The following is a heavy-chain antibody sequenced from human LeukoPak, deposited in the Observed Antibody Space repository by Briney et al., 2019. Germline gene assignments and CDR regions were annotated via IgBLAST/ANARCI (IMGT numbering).Heavy chain of an antibody. D-gene: IGHD3-10*01. CDR1: GFTFSSYG. J-gene: IGHJ4*02. CDR2: ISYDGSNK. V-gene: IGHV3-30*18. CDR3: AKDEAPYYYGSGSKFDY. Sequence: GGSLRLSCAASGFTFSSYGMHWVRQAPGKGLEWVAVISYDGSNKYYADSVKGRFTISRDNSKNTLYLQMNSLRAEDTAVYHCAKDEAPYYYGSGSKFDYWGQGTLVTVSS.